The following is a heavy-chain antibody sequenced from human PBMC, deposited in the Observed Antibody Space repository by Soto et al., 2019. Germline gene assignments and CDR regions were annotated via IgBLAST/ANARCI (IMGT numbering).Heavy chain of an antibody. CDR3: ATMSYDDSSAFLVY. J-gene: IGHJ4*02. Sequence: QVQLQESGPGLVKPSGTLSLTCAVSGGSVSSSNWWSWVRQPPGKGLEWIGEIYQSGRTNYNPSLECSDTLAVDNAKKQLPLNWKSLTAAGSAVYYCATMSYDDSSAFLVYWGEGTLVTVSS. V-gene: IGHV4-4*02. D-gene: IGHD3-22*01. CDR2: IYQSGRT. CDR1: GGSVSSSNW.